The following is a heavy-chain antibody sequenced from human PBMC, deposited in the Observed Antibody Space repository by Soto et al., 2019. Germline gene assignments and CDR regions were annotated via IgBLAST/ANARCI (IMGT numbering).Heavy chain of an antibody. CDR1: GYTFTSYA. V-gene: IGHV1-3*01. CDR3: ARARYCSTSSCYGTWYYFYYYMDV. D-gene: IGHD2-2*01. CDR2: INGGNGNT. J-gene: IGHJ6*03. Sequence: QVQLVQSGAEVKEPGASVKVSCKASGYTFTSYALHWVRQAPGQRLEWMGWINGGNGNTKDSQKVQGRVTITRDTSANIAYMDLRSLISEDTAAYDCARARYCSTSSCYGTWYYFYYYMDVWGKGTTVTVSS.